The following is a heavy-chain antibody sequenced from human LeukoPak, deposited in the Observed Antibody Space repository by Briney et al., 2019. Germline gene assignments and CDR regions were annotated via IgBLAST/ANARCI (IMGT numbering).Heavy chain of an antibody. V-gene: IGHV3-23*01. J-gene: IGHJ4*02. Sequence: SGGSLRLSCAASGFTFSSYAMSWVRQAPGKGLEWVSAISGSGGSTYYSDSVKGRFTISRDNSKNTLYLQMNSLRAEDTAVYYCAKCKQQLVLHYWGQGTLVTVSS. CDR3: AKCKQQLVLHY. CDR2: ISGSGGST. D-gene: IGHD6-13*01. CDR1: GFTFSSYA.